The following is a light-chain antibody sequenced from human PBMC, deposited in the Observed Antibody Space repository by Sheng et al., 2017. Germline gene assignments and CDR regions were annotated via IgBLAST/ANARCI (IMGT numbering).Light chain of an antibody. CDR2: KAS. CDR1: QSISSW. V-gene: IGKV1-5*03. J-gene: IGKJ1*01. CDR3: QYYSNNWT. Sequence: DIQMTQSPSTLSASVGDRVTITCRASQSISSWLAWYQQKPGKAPRILIYKASILEGGVPSRFSGSGSGTEFTLTISSLQPDDSATYYCQYYSNNWTFGQGTKVEIK.